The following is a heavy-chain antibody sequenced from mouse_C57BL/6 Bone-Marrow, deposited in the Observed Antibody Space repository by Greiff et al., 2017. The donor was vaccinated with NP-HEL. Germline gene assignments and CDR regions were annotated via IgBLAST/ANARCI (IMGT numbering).Heavy chain of an antibody. D-gene: IGHD2-12*01. V-gene: IGHV1-76*01. CDR3: ASRAYYSYYLYFDV. CDR1: GYTFTDYY. J-gene: IGHJ1*03. CDR2: IYPGSGNT. Sequence: VKLQESGAELVRPGASVKLSCKASGYTFTDYYINWVKQRPGQGLEWIARIYPGSGNTYYNEKFKGKATLTADKSSSTTYMQLSSLTSEDSAVYFCASRAYYSYYLYFDVWGTGTTVTVSS.